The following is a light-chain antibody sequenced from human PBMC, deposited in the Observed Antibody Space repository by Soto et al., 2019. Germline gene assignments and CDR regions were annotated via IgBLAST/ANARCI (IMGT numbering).Light chain of an antibody. J-gene: IGLJ1*01. Sequence: QSALTQPASVSGSPGQSITISCTGTSSDVGSYNLVSWYQQHPGKAPKLMIYEGSKRPAGVSNRFSCSKSGNTGSLTISGLQAEDEADYYCCSYAGSSTDVFGTGTKVTVL. CDR3: CSYAGSSTDV. V-gene: IGLV2-23*01. CDR1: SSDVGSYNL. CDR2: EGS.